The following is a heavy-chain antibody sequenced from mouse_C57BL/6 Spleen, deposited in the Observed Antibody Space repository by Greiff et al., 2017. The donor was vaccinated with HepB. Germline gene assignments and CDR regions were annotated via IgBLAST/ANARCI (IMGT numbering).Heavy chain of an antibody. J-gene: IGHJ4*01. Sequence: VQLQQSGAELVRPGASVKLSCKASGYTFTDYYINWVKQRPGQGLEWIARIYPGSGNTYYNEKFKGKATLTAEKSSSTADMQLSSLTSEDSAGYFCAREGDDYDSGTDAMDYWGQGTSVTVSS. CDR3: AREGDDYDSGTDAMDY. D-gene: IGHD2-4*01. CDR1: GYTFTDYY. V-gene: IGHV1-76*01. CDR2: IYPGSGNT.